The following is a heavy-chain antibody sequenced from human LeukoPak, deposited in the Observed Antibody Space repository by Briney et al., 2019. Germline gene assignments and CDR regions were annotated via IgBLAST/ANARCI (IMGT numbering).Heavy chain of an antibody. D-gene: IGHD3-22*01. CDR1: GFTFSSFG. Sequence: SGGSLGLSCAASGFTFSSFGMHWVRQAPGKGLEWVAVISSDGVNKYSADSVKGRFTISRDNSKNTLYLQMNSLRAADTAVYYCAKGQNYYDGSGYYSTDYWGQGTPVTVSS. V-gene: IGHV3-30*18. CDR2: ISSDGVNK. CDR3: AKGQNYYDGSGYYSTDY. J-gene: IGHJ4*02.